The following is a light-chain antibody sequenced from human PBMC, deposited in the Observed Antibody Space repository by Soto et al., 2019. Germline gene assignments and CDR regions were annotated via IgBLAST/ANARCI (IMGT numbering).Light chain of an antibody. J-gene: IGKJ2*01. CDR2: KAS. CDR3: KQYNGYPYT. Sequence: DIQMTQSPSTLSASVGDRVTITCRASQSVSSWLAWYQQKPGKAPNLLIYKASSLESGVPSRFSGSGSGTEFTLTISSLQPDDFATYYCKQYNGYPYTFGQGTKLEIK. CDR1: QSVSSW. V-gene: IGKV1-5*03.